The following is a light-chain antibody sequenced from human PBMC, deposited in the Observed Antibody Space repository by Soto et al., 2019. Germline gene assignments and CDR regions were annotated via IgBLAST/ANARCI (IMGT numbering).Light chain of an antibody. CDR1: QSVGTS. Sequence: EIVLTQSPATLSLSPGERATLSCRASQSVGTSFSWYQQKPGQAPRVVIYDASNRAAGIPARFSGSGSGTDFTLTISSLEPEDFAVYYCKQRSTWPVTFGGGTKVEIK. J-gene: IGKJ4*01. CDR2: DAS. V-gene: IGKV3-11*01. CDR3: KQRSTWPVT.